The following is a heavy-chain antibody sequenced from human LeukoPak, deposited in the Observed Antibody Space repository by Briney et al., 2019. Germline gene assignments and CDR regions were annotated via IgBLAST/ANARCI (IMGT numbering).Heavy chain of an antibody. Sequence: RGESLKISCKGSGYSFTSYCSGWVRQMPGKGLEWMWIIYPGDSDTRYSPSFQGQVTISADKSISTAYLQWSSLKASDTAMYYCARRRSSGSQNWFDPWGQGTLVTVSS. V-gene: IGHV5-51*01. CDR3: ARRRSSGSQNWFDP. CDR2: IYPGDSDT. J-gene: IGHJ5*02. D-gene: IGHD3-22*01. CDR1: GYSFTSYC.